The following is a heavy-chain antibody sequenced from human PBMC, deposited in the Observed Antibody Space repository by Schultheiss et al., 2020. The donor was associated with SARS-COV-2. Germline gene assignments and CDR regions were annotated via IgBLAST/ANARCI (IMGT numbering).Heavy chain of an antibody. CDR2: ISYDGSNK. CDR3: ASRGSYFDY. CDR1: GFTFSSYG. V-gene: IGHV3-30*03. Sequence: GESLKISCAASGFTFSSYGMHWVRQAPGKGLEWVAVISYDGSNKYYADSVKGRFTISRDNAKNSLYLQMNSLRAEDTAVYYCASRGSYFDYWGQGTLVTVAS. J-gene: IGHJ4*02. D-gene: IGHD3-16*01.